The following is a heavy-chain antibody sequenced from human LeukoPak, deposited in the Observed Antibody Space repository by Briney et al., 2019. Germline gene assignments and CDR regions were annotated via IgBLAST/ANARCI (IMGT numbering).Heavy chain of an antibody. J-gene: IGHJ4*02. CDR2: ISSSSSTI. CDR1: GFTFSSYS. V-gene: IGHV3-48*01. CDR3: ARGRPGNYFDY. Sequence: GGSLRLSCAASGFTFSSYSMNWVRQAPGKGLEWVSYISSSSSTIYYADSVKGRFTISRDNAKNSLYLQMNSLRAEDTAVYYCARGRPGNYFDYWGQGTLVTVSS. D-gene: IGHD1-26*01.